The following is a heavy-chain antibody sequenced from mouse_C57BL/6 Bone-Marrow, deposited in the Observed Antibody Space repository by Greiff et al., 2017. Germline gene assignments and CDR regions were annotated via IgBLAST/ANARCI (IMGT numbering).Heavy chain of an antibody. CDR1: GYTFTSYG. CDR2: IYPRSGNT. Sequence: QVQLKESGAELARPGASVKLSCKASGYTFTSYGISWVKQRTGQGLEWIGEIYPRSGNTYYNEKFKGKATLTADKSSSTAYMVLRSLTSEDAAVYFCARRSLARVADYWGQGTTLTVSS. V-gene: IGHV1-81*01. D-gene: IGHD1-1*02. CDR3: ARRSLARVADY. J-gene: IGHJ2*01.